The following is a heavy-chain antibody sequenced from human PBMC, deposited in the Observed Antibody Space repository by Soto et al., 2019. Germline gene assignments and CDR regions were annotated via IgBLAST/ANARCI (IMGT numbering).Heavy chain of an antibody. J-gene: IGHJ5*02. CDR3: ARGLEWSWSLDP. CDR1: GYTFTSYE. D-gene: IGHD3-3*01. CDR2: MNPNSGNT. Sequence: GASVKVSCKASGYTFTSYEINWVRQATGQGFEYLGWMNPNSGNTGYEQKFQGRVTMTRNTSISTAYMELSSLRSEDTAMYYCARGLEWSWSLDPWGQGTLVTVSS. V-gene: IGHV1-8*01.